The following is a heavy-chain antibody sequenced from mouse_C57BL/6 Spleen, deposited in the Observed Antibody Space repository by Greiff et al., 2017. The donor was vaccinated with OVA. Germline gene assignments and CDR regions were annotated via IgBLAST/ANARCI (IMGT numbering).Heavy chain of an antibody. V-gene: IGHV1-62-2*01. Sequence: QVHVKQSGAELVKPGASVKLSCKASGYTFTEYTIHWVKQRSGQGLEWIGWFYPGSGSIKYNEKFKDKATLTADKSSSTVYMELSRLTSEDSAVYFCARHEEAHLGDYAMDYWGQGTSVTVSS. CDR1: GYTFTEYT. CDR3: ARHEEAHLGDYAMDY. D-gene: IGHD4-1*01. J-gene: IGHJ4*01. CDR2: FYPGSGSI.